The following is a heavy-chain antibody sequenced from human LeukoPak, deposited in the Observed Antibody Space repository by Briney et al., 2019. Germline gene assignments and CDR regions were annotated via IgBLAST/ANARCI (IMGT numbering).Heavy chain of an antibody. CDR3: AKDTHYYGSGSYYNVDY. V-gene: IGHV3-9*01. D-gene: IGHD3-10*01. CDR2: ISWNSGSI. J-gene: IGHJ4*02. Sequence: GGSLRLSCAASGFTFDDYGMHWVRQAPGKGLEWVSGISWNSGSIGYADSVKGRFTISRDSAKNSLYLQMNSLRAEDTALYYCAKDTHYYGSGSYYNVDYWGQGTLVTVSS. CDR1: GFTFDDYG.